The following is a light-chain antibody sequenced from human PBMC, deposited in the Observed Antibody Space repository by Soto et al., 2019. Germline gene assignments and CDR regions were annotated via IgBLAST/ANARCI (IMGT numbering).Light chain of an antibody. CDR1: SSDVGGYNY. CDR3: SSYTTRSAV. V-gene: IGLV2-14*01. J-gene: IGLJ1*01. CDR2: EVS. Sequence: QSVLTQPASVSGSPGQSITISCTGSSSDVGGYNYVSWYQQHPGKAPKLMIYEVSNRPSGISNRFSGSKSGNTASLTLSGLQAEDEADYYCSSYTTRSAVFGTGTKVTVL.